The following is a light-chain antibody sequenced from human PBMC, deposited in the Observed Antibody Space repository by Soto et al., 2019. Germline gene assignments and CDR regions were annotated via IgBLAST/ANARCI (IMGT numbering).Light chain of an antibody. Sequence: DIVMTQSPDSLAVSRGERATINCKSSQTVLYSSNTKNYLAWYQQKPGQPPKLLIYWASTRESGVPDRFSGSGSGTDFTLTISSLQAEDVAVYYCQQYYTNPPTFGGGTKVEIK. CDR3: QQYYTNPPT. J-gene: IGKJ4*01. CDR2: WAS. V-gene: IGKV4-1*01. CDR1: QTVLYSSNTKNY.